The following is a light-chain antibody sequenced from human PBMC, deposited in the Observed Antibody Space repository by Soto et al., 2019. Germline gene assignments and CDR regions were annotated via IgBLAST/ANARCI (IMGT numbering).Light chain of an antibody. Sequence: DIQMTQSPSTLSASVGDRVTITCRASQSISSWLAWYQKKPGKAPKLLIYKATGLESGVPSVFSGSGSGTDFTLTIISLQPDDFATYYCQQYDSYSPLTVGGGTKVEIK. CDR1: QSISSW. J-gene: IGKJ4*01. CDR2: KAT. CDR3: QQYDSYSPLT. V-gene: IGKV1-5*03.